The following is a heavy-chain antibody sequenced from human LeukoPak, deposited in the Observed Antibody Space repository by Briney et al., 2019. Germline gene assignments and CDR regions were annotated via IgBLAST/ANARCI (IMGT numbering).Heavy chain of an antibody. D-gene: IGHD3-22*01. CDR1: GYTFTGYY. CDR2: INPNSGGT. V-gene: IGHV1-2*02. CDR3: ARSPWRQTYYYDSSGYISP. Sequence: ASVTVSCKASGYTFTGYYMHWVRQAPGQGLEWMGWINPNSGGTNYAQKFQGRVTMTRDTSISTAYMELSSLRSEDTAVYYCARSPWRQTYYYDSSGYISPWGQGTLVTVSS. J-gene: IGHJ5*02.